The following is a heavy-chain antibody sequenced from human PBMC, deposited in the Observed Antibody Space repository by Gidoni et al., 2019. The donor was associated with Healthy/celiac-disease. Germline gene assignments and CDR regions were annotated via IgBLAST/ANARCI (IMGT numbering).Heavy chain of an antibody. V-gene: IGHV3-30*18. D-gene: IGHD5-12*01. CDR2: ISYDGSNK. Sequence: QVQLVESGGGVVQPGRSLRLSCAASGFTFSSYGMHWVRQAPGKGLEWVAVISYDGSNKYYADSVKGRFTISRDNSKNTLYLQMNSLRAEDTAVYYCAKGVEMATIDWGQGTLVTVSS. CDR1: GFTFSSYG. J-gene: IGHJ4*02. CDR3: AKGVEMATID.